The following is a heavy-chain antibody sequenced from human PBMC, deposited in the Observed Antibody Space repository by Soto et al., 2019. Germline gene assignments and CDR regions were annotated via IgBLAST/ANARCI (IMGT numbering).Heavy chain of an antibody. CDR1: GYSISSGYY. CDR2: IYHSGST. CDR3: ARGGSSSSVVSVPFDY. Sequence: KPSETLSLTCAVSGYSISSGYYWGWIRQPPGKGLEWIGSIYHSGSTYYNPSLKSRVTISVDTSKNQFSLKLSSVTAADTAVYYCARGGSSSSVVSVPFDYWGQGTLVTVSS. J-gene: IGHJ4*02. V-gene: IGHV4-38-2*01. D-gene: IGHD6-6*01.